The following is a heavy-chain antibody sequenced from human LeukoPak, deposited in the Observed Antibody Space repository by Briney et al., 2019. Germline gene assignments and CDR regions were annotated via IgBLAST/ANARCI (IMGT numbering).Heavy chain of an antibody. D-gene: IGHD3-10*01. J-gene: IGHJ4*02. CDR2: INAGNGNT. CDR1: GYTFASYA. Sequence: ASVKVSCKASGYTFASYAMHWVRQAPGQRLEWMGWINAGNGNTKYSQKFQGRVTMTRDTSTSTVYMELSSLRSEDTAVYYCARGPRYGSGSYTPFGYWGQGTLVTVSS. CDR3: ARGPRYGSGSYTPFGY. V-gene: IGHV1-3*01.